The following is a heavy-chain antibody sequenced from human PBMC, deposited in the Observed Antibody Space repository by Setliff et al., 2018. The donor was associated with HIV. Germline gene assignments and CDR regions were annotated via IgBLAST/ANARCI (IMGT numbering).Heavy chain of an antibody. CDR3: ARELGYPDY. V-gene: IGHV4-39*07. Sequence: SETLSLTCTVSGGSIKSGSYYWGWIRQPPGKGLEWIGSIYYSGNTYYNPSLKSRATISEDTSRNQFSLKLSSVTAADTAVYYCARELGYPDYWGQGTLVTVSS. J-gene: IGHJ4*02. CDR1: GGSIKSGSYY. D-gene: IGHD2-15*01. CDR2: IYYSGNT.